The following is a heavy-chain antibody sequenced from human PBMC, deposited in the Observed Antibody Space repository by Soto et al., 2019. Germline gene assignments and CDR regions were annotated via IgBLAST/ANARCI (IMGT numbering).Heavy chain of an antibody. CDR2: IYYSGST. J-gene: IGHJ4*02. Sequence: PSETLSLTCTVSGGSISSAGYNWSWIRQHPGKGLEWIGYIYYSGSTYYNPSLKSRVTISVDTSKNQFSLKLSSVTAADTAVYYCARYGSGSYNPTTVDYWGQGTLVTVSS. D-gene: IGHD3-10*01. CDR1: GGSISSAGYN. CDR3: ARYGSGSYNPTTVDY. V-gene: IGHV4-31*03.